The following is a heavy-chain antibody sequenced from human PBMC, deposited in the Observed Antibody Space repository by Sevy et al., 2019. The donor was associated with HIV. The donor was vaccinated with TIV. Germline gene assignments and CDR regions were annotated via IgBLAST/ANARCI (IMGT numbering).Heavy chain of an antibody. CDR2: MNPNSGNT. J-gene: IGHJ6*02. CDR3: ARIEFDSSGYYYREKYYYYYYGMDV. D-gene: IGHD3-22*01. V-gene: IGHV1-8*01. Sequence: ASVKVSCKASGYTFTSYDINWVRQATGQGLEWMGWMNPNSGNTGYAQKFQGRVTMTRNTAISTAYMELSSLRSEDTAVYYCARIEFDSSGYYYREKYYYYYYGMDVWSQGTTVTVSS. CDR1: GYTFTSYD.